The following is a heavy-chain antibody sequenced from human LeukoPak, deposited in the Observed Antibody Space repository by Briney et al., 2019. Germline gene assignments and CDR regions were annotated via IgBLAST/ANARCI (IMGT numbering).Heavy chain of an antibody. CDR2: ISAYNGNT. CDR3: AITYYYDSSGYEPHGY. D-gene: IGHD3-22*01. CDR1: GYTFTSYG. J-gene: IGHJ4*02. V-gene: IGHV1-18*01. Sequence: GASVKVSRKASGYTFTSYGISWVRQAPGQGLEWMGWISAYNGNTNYAQKLQGRVTMTTDTSTSTAYMELRSLRSDDTAVYYCAITYYYDSSGYEPHGYWGQGTLVTVSS.